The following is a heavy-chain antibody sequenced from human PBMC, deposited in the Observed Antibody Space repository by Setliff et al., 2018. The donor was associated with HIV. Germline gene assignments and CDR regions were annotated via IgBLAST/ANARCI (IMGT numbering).Heavy chain of an antibody. CDR1: GGSISSSSYY. CDR3: ARRRVDAAKAAFDY. CDR2: IKHSDST. Sequence: PSETLSLTCTVSGGSISSSSYYWSWIRQPPGKGLEWIGEIKHSDSTTYNPSLESRVTISVDTSKNQFSLKLSSVTAADTAVYYCARRRVDAAKAAFDYWGQGTLVTVSS. J-gene: IGHJ4*02. V-gene: IGHV4-39*07. D-gene: IGHD5-18*01.